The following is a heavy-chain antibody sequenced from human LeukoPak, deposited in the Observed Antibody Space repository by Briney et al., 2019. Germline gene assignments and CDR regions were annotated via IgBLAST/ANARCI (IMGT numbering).Heavy chain of an antibody. Sequence: SETLSLTCAVYGGSFSGYYWSWIRQPPGKGLEWIGEINHSGSTNYNPSLKSRVTISVDTSKNQFSLKLSSVTAADTAVYYCARDTYYDFWSGYYLHYFDYWGPGTLVTVSS. CDR1: GGSFSGYY. CDR3: ARDTYYDFWSGYYLHYFDY. CDR2: INHSGST. D-gene: IGHD3-3*01. J-gene: IGHJ4*02. V-gene: IGHV4-34*01.